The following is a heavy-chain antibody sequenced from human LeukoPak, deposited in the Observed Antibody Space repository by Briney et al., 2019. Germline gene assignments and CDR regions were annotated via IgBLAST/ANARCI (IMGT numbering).Heavy chain of an antibody. J-gene: IGHJ5*02. V-gene: IGHV3-7*01. CDR3: ARDSSGTAGWFDP. Sequence: TGGSLRLSCTASGLTFGDYAMSWVRQAPGKGLEWVANINQDGSEKYYVDSVKGRFTISRDNAKNSLYLQVNSLRAEDTAVYHCARDSSGTAGWFDPWGQGTLVTVSS. D-gene: IGHD3-22*01. CDR2: INQDGSEK. CDR1: GLTFGDYA.